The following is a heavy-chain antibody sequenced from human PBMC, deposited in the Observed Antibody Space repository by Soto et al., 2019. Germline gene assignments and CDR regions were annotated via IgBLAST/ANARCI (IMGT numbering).Heavy chain of an antibody. V-gene: IGHV3-23*01. CDR1: GFTFSSYA. D-gene: IGHD3-10*01. CDR3: ASRLVWFGEGVWYYYGMDV. Sequence: GGSLRLSCAASGFTFSSYAMSWVRQAPGKGLEWVSAISGSGGSTYYADSVKGRFTISRDNSKNTLYLQMNSLRAEDTAVYYCASRLVWFGEGVWYYYGMDVWGQGTTVTVSS. CDR2: ISGSGGST. J-gene: IGHJ6*02.